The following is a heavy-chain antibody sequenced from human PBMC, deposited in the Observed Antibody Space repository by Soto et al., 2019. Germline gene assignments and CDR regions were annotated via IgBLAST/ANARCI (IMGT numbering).Heavy chain of an antibody. CDR2: ISGSGGST. CDR1: GFTFRGYS. Sequence: PGGSLRLSCAASGFTFRGYSMNWIRQAPGKGLEWVSAISGSGGSTYYADSVKGRFTISRDNSKSTLYLQMNSLRAEDTAVYYCAKGRHDSTAFDYWGQGTLVTVSS. CDR3: AKGRHDSTAFDY. J-gene: IGHJ4*02. D-gene: IGHD3-22*01. V-gene: IGHV3-23*01.